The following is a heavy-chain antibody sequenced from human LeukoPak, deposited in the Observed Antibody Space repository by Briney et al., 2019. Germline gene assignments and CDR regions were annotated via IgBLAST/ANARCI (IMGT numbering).Heavy chain of an antibody. J-gene: IGHJ2*01. V-gene: IGHV1-69*04. CDR1: GGTFSSYA. CDR3: ARGRYSGSYHYWYFDL. CDR2: IIPILGIA. D-gene: IGHD1-26*01. Sequence: GASVKVSCKASGGTFSSYAISWVRQAPGQGLEWMGRIIPILGIANYAKKFQGRVTITADKSTSTAYMELSSLRSEDTAVYYCARGRYSGSYHYWYFDLWGRGTLVTVSS.